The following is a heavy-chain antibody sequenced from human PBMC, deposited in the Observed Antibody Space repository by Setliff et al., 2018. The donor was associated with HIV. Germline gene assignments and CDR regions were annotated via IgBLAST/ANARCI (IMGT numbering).Heavy chain of an antibody. D-gene: IGHD1-26*01. CDR3: VRDYMWAFDY. CDR1: GFTFSNHV. V-gene: IGHV3-23*01. CDR2: ISGSGDRI. J-gene: IGHJ4*02. Sequence: PGGSLRLSCAASGFTFSNHVMGWVRQTPGKGLEWVSGISGSGDRINYAGSVNGRFTISRDNSKGILYLQMNNLRAEDTAVYYCVRDYMWAFDYWGQGTLVTVSS.